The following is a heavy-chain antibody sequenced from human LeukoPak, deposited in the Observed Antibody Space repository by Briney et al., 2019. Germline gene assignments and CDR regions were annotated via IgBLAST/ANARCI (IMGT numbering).Heavy chain of an antibody. CDR1: GFTFSSYS. CDR2: LSSGSSSI. J-gene: IGHJ6*03. CDR3: ARARDNWNYPRYYYYMDV. D-gene: IGHD1-7*01. V-gene: IGHV3-48*04. Sequence: GGSLRLSCAASGFTFSSYSMNWVRQAPGKGLEWVSYLSSGSSSIYYADSVKGRFTISRDNAKNSLYPQMNSLRAEDTAVYYCARARDNWNYPRYYYYMDVWGKGTTVTVSS.